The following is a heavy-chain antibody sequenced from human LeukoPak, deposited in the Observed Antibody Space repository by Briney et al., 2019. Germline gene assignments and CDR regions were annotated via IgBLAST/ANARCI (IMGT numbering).Heavy chain of an antibody. V-gene: IGHV3-53*01. CDR3: AKDRGGTTVTTLFDY. J-gene: IGHJ4*02. CDR1: GFTVSSNY. CDR2: IYSGGST. Sequence: GGSLRLSCAASGFTVSSNYMSWVRQAPGKGLEWVSVIYSGGSTYYADSVKGRFTISRDNSKNTLYLQMNSLRAEDTAVYYCAKDRGGTTVTTLFDYWGQGTLVTVSS. D-gene: IGHD4-17*01.